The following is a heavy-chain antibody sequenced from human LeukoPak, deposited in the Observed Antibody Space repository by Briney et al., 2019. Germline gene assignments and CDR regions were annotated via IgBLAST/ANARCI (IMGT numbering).Heavy chain of an antibody. CDR2: MYTGGSI. V-gene: IGHV4-4*07. D-gene: IGHD3-3*01. Sequence: SETLSLTCTVSGGSISSYYWSWIRQPAGKGLEWIGRMYTGGSINYNPSLKSRVIMSVDASKNQFSLKLSSLTAADTAVYYCARALFGAPDMDVWGKGTTVTVSS. J-gene: IGHJ6*03. CDR1: GGSISSYY. CDR3: ARALFGAPDMDV.